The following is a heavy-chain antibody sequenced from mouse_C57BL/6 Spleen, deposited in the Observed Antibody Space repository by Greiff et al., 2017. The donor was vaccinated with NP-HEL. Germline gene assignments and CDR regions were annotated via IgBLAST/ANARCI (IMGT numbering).Heavy chain of an antibody. CDR2: ISNGGGST. CDR3: ARHMGYGYDGYFDY. V-gene: IGHV5-12*01. J-gene: IGHJ2*01. D-gene: IGHD2-2*01. CDR1: GFTFSDYY. Sequence: EVKLMESGGGLVQPGGSLKLSCAASGFTFSDYYMYWVRQTPEKRLEWVAYISNGGGSTYYPDTVKGRFTISRDNAKNTLYLQMSRLKSEDTAMYYCARHMGYGYDGYFDYWGQGTTLTVSS.